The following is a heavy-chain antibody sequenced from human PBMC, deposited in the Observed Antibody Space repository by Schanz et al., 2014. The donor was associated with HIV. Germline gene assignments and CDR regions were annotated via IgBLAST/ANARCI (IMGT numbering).Heavy chain of an antibody. CDR1: GYGYIFTTYY. CDR2: IKTSGGTT. Sequence: QVQLVQSGAEVKKPGASVKISCKASGYGYIFTTYYIHWVRQAPGQGLEWMGMIKTSGGTTTYAQKFQGRVTLTRDTTSSTLYLELSSLQSEDSAVSSFSRPHVLVVSSRAMDVWGQGTTVTVSS. J-gene: IGHJ6*02. D-gene: IGHD2-21*01. CDR3: SRPHVLVVSSRAMDV. V-gene: IGHV1-46*01.